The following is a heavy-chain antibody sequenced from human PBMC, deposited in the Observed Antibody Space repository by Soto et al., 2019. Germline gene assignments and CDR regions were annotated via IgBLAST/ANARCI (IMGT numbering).Heavy chain of an antibody. CDR2: IYYSGST. CDR1: VVSISSGGYY. D-gene: IGHD2-2*02. J-gene: IGHJ5*02. Sequence: SETLSLTCTFSVVSISSGGYYWSWIRQHPGKGLEWIGYIYYSGSTYYNPSLKSRVTISVDTSKNQFSLKLSSVTAADTAVYYCARAPGYCSSTSCYRGYNWFQPWGQGTRVSVSS. CDR3: ARAPGYCSSTSCYRGYNWFQP. V-gene: IGHV4-31*03.